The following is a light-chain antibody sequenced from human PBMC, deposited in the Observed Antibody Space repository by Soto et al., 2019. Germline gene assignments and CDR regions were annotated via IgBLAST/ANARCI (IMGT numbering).Light chain of an antibody. CDR1: QHVSSN. V-gene: IGKV3-15*01. Sequence: EIVMTQSPVTLSVSPGGSATLSCRASQHVSSNFAWYRQNPGQAPTLLIYRASTRATGIPARFSGSGSGTEFTLTISSLQSEDFAVYYCQQYNNWPYTFGQGTKLEIK. J-gene: IGKJ2*01. CDR3: QQYNNWPYT. CDR2: RAS.